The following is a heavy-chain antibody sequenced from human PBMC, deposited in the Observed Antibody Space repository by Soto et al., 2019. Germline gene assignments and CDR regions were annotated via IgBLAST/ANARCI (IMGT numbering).Heavy chain of an antibody. V-gene: IGHV4-31*03. D-gene: IGHD6-13*01. Sequence: SETLSLTCTVSGGSISSGGYYWSWIRQHPGKGLEWIGYIYYSGSTCYNPSLKSRVTISVDTSKNQFSLKLNSVTAADTAVYYCARVSSSPLNFDPWGQGTLVTVSS. J-gene: IGHJ5*02. CDR2: IYYSGST. CDR3: ARVSSSPLNFDP. CDR1: GGSISSGGYY.